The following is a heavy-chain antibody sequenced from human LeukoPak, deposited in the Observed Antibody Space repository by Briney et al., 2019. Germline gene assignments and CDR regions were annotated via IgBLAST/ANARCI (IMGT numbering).Heavy chain of an antibody. CDR1: GFTFNAFW. Sequence: PGGSLRLSCAASGFTFNAFWMHWVRQAPGKGLVWVSRINSDGSSIAYADSVKGRFTISRDNAKNTLYLQMNSLKAEDAAVYYCARGLVHDTSGYYSDYWGQRTLVTVSS. CDR2: INSDGSSI. D-gene: IGHD3-22*01. V-gene: IGHV3-74*01. J-gene: IGHJ4*02. CDR3: ARGLVHDTSGYYSDY.